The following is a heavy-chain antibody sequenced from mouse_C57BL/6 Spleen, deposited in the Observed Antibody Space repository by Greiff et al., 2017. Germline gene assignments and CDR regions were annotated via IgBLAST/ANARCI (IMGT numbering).Heavy chain of an antibody. Sequence: VQLQQPGAELVMPGASVKLSCKASGYTFTSYWMHWVKQRPGQGLEWIGEIDPSDSYTNYNQKFKGKSTLTVDKSSSTAYMQLSSLTSEDSAVYYCARGEGLEYRGQGTTLTVAS. J-gene: IGHJ2*01. CDR1: GYTFTSYW. D-gene: IGHD2-2*01. CDR3: ARGEGLEY. CDR2: IDPSDSYT. V-gene: IGHV1-69*01.